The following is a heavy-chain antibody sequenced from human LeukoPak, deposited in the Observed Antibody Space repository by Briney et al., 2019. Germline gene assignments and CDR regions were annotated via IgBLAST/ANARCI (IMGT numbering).Heavy chain of an antibody. D-gene: IGHD3-22*01. J-gene: IGHJ4*02. CDR1: GGTFSSYA. CDR2: FDPEDGET. CDR3: ATAPLKYYYDSSMYYFDY. Sequence: ASVKVSCKASGGTFSSYAISWVRQAPGKGLEWMGGFDPEDGETIYAQKFQGRVTMTEDTSTDTAYMELSSLRSEDTAVYYCATAPLKYYYDSSMYYFDYWGQGTLVTVSS. V-gene: IGHV1-24*01.